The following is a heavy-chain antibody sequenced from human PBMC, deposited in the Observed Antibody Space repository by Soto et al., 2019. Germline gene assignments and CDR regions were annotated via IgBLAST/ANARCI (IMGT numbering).Heavy chain of an antibody. V-gene: IGHV1-3*01. J-gene: IGHJ6*02. CDR1: GYTFTSYA. Sequence: ASVKVSCKASGYTFTSYAMHWVRQAPGQRLEWMGWINAGNGNTKYSQKFQGRVTITRDTSASTAYMELSSLRSEDTAVYYCARDVTYYDFWSGYYPYYYYGMDVWGQGTTVTVSS. D-gene: IGHD3-3*01. CDR2: INAGNGNT. CDR3: ARDVTYYDFWSGYYPYYYYGMDV.